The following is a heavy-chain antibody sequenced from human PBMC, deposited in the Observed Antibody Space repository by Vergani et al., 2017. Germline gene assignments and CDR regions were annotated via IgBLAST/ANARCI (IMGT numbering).Heavy chain of an antibody. CDR3: ATLGSCSGGSCWGLNFHYYYGMDV. CDR2: IISIFDTT. D-gene: IGHD2-15*01. CDR1: GGTFSSYA. V-gene: IGHV1-69*13. Sequence: QVHLVQSGAEVKKPGSSVQVSCKASGGTFSSYAISWVRQAPGQGLEWMGRIISIFDTTNYAQKFQGRVTITADESTSTSYMELSSLRSEDTAVYYCATLGSCSGGSCWGLNFHYYYGMDVWGQGTTVIVSS. J-gene: IGHJ6*02.